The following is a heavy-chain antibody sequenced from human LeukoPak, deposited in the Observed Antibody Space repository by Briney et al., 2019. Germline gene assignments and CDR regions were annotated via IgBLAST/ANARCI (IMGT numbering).Heavy chain of an antibody. CDR1: GGSSSGYY. D-gene: IGHD6-13*01. Sequence: SETLSLTCAVYGGSSSGYYWSWIRQPPGKGLEWIGEINHSGSTNYNPSLKSRVTISVDTSKNQFSLKLSSVTAADTAVYYCARGLSRSSSVDYWGQGTLVTVSS. CDR2: INHSGST. V-gene: IGHV4-34*01. J-gene: IGHJ4*02. CDR3: ARGLSRSSSVDY.